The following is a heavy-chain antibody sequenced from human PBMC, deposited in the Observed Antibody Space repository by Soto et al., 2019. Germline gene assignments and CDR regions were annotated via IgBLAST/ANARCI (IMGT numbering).Heavy chain of an antibody. J-gene: IGHJ4*02. D-gene: IGHD3-22*01. V-gene: IGHV3-15*01. Sequence: EVQLVESGGGLVKPGGSLRLSCAASGFTFSNAWMSWVRQAPGKGLEWVGRIKSKTDGGTTDYAAPVKGRFTISRGYSKSTLYLQRNSLKTEDTAVYYCTTDSATYYYEGVDFDYWGQGTLVTVSS. CDR3: TTDSATYYYEGVDFDY. CDR2: IKSKTDGGTT. CDR1: GFTFSNAW.